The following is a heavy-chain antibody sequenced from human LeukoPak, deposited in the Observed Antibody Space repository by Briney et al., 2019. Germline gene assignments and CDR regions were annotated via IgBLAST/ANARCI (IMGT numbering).Heavy chain of an antibody. D-gene: IGHD5-18*01. Sequence: GGSLRLSCAASGFTFSSYWMHWVRQAPGKGLVWVSRINSDGSRTNYADSVKGRFTISIDNAKNTLFLQMDSLRAEDTAVYYCARARGNNYGFFGYWGQGIMVTVSS. CDR3: ARARGNNYGFFGY. J-gene: IGHJ4*02. V-gene: IGHV3-74*01. CDR1: GFTFSSYW. CDR2: INSDGSRT.